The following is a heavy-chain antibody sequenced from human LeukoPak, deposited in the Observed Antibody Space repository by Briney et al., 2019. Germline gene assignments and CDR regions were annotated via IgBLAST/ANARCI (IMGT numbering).Heavy chain of an antibody. CDR3: ATKGVRNGRYYDY. Sequence: GGSLRLSCAASGFTVSSNDMSWVRPAPGKGLEWVSVIYSGGSTYYADSVKRRSTISRGNPKNTLYLQVNSLRAEDTAVYYCATKGVRNGRYYDYWGQGNLVTVSS. CDR1: GFTVSSND. CDR2: IYSGGST. D-gene: IGHD1-26*01. J-gene: IGHJ4*02. V-gene: IGHV3-53*01.